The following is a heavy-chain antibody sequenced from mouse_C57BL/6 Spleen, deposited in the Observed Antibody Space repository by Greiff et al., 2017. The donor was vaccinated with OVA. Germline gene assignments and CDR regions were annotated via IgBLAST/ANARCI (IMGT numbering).Heavy chain of an antibody. CDR3: TRDNWDGGFAY. CDR1: GFTFSSYA. CDR2: ISSGGDYI. Sequence: EVQGVESGEGLVKPGGSLKLSCAASGFTFSSYAMSWVRQTPEKRLEWVAYISSGGDYIYYADTVKGRFTISRDNARNTLYLQMSSLKSEDTAMYYCTRDNWDGGFAYWGQGTLVTVSA. J-gene: IGHJ3*01. V-gene: IGHV5-9-1*02. D-gene: IGHD4-1*01.